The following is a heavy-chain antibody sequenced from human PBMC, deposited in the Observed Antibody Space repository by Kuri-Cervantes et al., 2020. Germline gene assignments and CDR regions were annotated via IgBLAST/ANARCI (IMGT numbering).Heavy chain of an antibody. J-gene: IGHJ4*02. CDR2: IKQDGSVK. CDR1: GFTFTFYW. Sequence: GESLKISCAASGFTFTFYWMTWVRQAPGKGLERVADIKQDGSVKYYVDFVKGRFTISRDNARNSLYLQMNSLRDEDTAVYYCARERVPDYWGQGTLVTVSS. V-gene: IGHV3-7*01. CDR3: ARERVPDY. D-gene: IGHD3-10*01.